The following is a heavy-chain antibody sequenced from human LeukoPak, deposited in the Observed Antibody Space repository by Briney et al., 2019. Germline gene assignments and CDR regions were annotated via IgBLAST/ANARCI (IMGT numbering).Heavy chain of an antibody. Sequence: SVKVSCKASGGTFSSYAISWVRQAPGQGLEWMGGIIPIFGTANYAQKFQGRVTITTDESTSTAYMELSSLRSEDTAVYYCARKRYSSSSHYNAFDIWGQGTMVTVSS. CDR3: ARKRYSSSSHYNAFDI. CDR1: GGTFSSYA. J-gene: IGHJ3*02. V-gene: IGHV1-69*05. D-gene: IGHD6-6*01. CDR2: IIPIFGTA.